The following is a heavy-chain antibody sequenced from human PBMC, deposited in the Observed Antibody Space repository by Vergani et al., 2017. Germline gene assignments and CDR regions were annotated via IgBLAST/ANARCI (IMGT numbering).Heavy chain of an antibody. V-gene: IGHV1-69*02. J-gene: IGHJ5*02. Sequence: QVQLVQSGAEVKKPGSSVKVSCKASGGTFSSYTISWVRQAPGQGLEWMGRIIPILGIANYAQKFQGRVTITADKSTSTAYMELSSLRSEDTAVYYCASERYCSSTSCPGRRGSSSWYGDPWGQGTLVTVSS. CDR3: ASERYCSSTSCPGRRGSSSWYGDP. CDR2: IIPILGIA. CDR1: GGTFSSYT. D-gene: IGHD2-2*01.